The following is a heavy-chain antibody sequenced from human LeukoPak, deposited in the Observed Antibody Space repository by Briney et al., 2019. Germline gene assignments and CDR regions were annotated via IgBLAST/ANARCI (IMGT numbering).Heavy chain of an antibody. CDR1: GFTFSSYS. CDR2: ISSSSSSTI. D-gene: IGHD5-24*01. V-gene: IGHV3-48*01. J-gene: IGHJ4*02. Sequence: PGGSLRLSCAASGFTFSSYSMNWVRQAPGKGLEWVSYISSSSSSTIYYADSVKGRFTISRDNAKNSLYLQMNSLRAEDTAVYYCARLAGMPTKDPDFDYWGQGTLVTVSS. CDR3: ARLAGMPTKDPDFDY.